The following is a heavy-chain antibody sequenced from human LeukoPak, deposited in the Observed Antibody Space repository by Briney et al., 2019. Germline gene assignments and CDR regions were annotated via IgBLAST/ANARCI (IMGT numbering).Heavy chain of an antibody. CDR3: ASLLWFGELSPVNRFDP. D-gene: IGHD3-10*01. Sequence: SETLSLTRTVSGGSLSSSSYYWGWISHPPGKGLEWIGSIYFSGSTYYNPSLKSRVTISVDTSKNQSSLKLSSVTAAHTAVYYCASLLWFGELSPVNRFDPWGQGTLVTVSS. J-gene: IGHJ5*02. CDR2: IYFSGST. V-gene: IGHV4-39*01. CDR1: GGSLSSSSYY.